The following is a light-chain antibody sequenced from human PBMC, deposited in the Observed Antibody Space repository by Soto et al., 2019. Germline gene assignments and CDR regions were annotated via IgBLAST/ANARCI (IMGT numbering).Light chain of an antibody. CDR2: GND. V-gene: IGLV1-40*01. CDR3: QSYDNSLSASV. CDR1: RSNIGAHYD. Sequence: QPVLTQPPSLSGAPGQRVTISCTGSRSNIGAHYDVHWYQHLPGTAPKLLIYGNDNRPSGVPDRFSGSKSGTSASLAITGLQAEDEADYYCQSYDNSLSASVFGGGTKVTVL. J-gene: IGLJ3*02.